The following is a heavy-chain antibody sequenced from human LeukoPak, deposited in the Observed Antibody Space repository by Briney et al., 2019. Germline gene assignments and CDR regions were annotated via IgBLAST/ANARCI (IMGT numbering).Heavy chain of an antibody. Sequence: PSETLSLTCTVSGDSISSSYYYWGWIRQPPGKGLEWIGSIYNSGSTYYNPSLKSRVTISLDTSKNQFSLKLSSVTAADTAVYYCARGVVAAAGRTFDFWGQGTLVTVSS. D-gene: IGHD6-13*01. CDR3: ARGVVAAAGRTFDF. J-gene: IGHJ4*02. V-gene: IGHV4-39*07. CDR2: IYNSGST. CDR1: GDSISSSYYY.